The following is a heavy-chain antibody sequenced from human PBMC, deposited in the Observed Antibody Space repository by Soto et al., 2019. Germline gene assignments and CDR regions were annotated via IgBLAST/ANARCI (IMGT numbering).Heavy chain of an antibody. V-gene: IGHV4-4*02. CDR1: GGSISRSNW. D-gene: IGHD3-9*01. CDR3: ARSITFDWLFFDN. CDR2: IYHSGST. J-gene: IGHJ4*02. Sequence: SETLSLTCAVSGGSISRSNWWSWVRQPPGKGLEWIWEIYHSGSTNYNPSLESRVTISVDNSKNQFSLKVSSLTAADTAVYYCARSITFDWLFFDNWGQGSLVTVSS.